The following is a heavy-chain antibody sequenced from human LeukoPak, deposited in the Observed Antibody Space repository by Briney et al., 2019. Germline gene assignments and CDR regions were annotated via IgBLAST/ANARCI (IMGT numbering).Heavy chain of an antibody. D-gene: IGHD5-18*01. V-gene: IGHV1-2*02. CDR3: ARSAAMVTSSWFDP. J-gene: IGHJ5*02. CDR2: INPNSGGT. Sequence: ASVKVSCKASGYSFTAYYMRWVRQAPGQGLEWMGWINPNSGGTNYAQKLQGRVTMTTDTSTSTAYMELRSLRSDDTAVYYCARSAAMVTSSWFDPWGQGTLVTVSS. CDR1: GYSFTAYY.